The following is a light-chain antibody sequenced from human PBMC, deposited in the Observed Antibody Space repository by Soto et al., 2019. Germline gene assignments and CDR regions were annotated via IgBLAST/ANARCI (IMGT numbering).Light chain of an antibody. J-gene: IGKJ1*01. CDR2: DAS. CDR1: QSVSNN. Sequence: ILMTRSPATLSVSPGERATLSCRASQSVSNNLAWYQQKPGQAPRLLIYDASTRATGIPARFSGSGSGTEFTLTISGLQSEDFAVYYCQQYNIWPPWTFGQGTKVEVK. V-gene: IGKV3-15*01. CDR3: QQYNIWPPWT.